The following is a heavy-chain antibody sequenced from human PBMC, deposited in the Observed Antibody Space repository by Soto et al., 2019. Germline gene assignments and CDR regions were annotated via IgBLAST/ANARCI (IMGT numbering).Heavy chain of an antibody. J-gene: IGHJ4*02. CDR3: AKALPSRQGYSFDY. V-gene: IGHV3-9*01. CDR2: ISWNSGSI. Sequence: GGSLRLSCAASGFTFDDYAMHWVRQAPGKGLEWVSGISWNSGSIGYADSVKGRFTISRDNAKNSLYLQMNSLRAEDTALYYCAKALPSRQGYSFDYWGQGTLVTVSS. CDR1: GFTFDDYA.